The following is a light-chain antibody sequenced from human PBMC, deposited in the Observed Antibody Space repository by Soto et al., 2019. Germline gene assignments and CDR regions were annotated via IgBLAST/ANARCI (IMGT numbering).Light chain of an antibody. CDR1: QTINNKY. CDR3: QLYSGSPWT. V-gene: IGKV3-20*01. Sequence: EIVLTQSPGTLSLSPGERATLSCRASQTINNKYLAWYQQEPGQAPKLLIHGVSIRATGIPDRFSGSGAGTDVTLIISRLEPEDFAVYYCQLYSGSPWTFGQGTKVEIK. J-gene: IGKJ1*01. CDR2: GVS.